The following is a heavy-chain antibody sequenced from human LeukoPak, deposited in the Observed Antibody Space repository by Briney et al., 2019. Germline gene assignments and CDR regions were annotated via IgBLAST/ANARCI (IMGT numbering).Heavy chain of an antibody. V-gene: IGHV4-4*07. J-gene: IGHJ4*02. D-gene: IGHD3-10*01. Sequence: SETLSLTCTVSGGSISSYYWSWIRQPAGKGLEWIGRIYTSGSTNYNPSLKSRVTMSVDTSKNQFSLKLSSVTAADTAVYYCVRVAYGSGSRLIDCWGQGTLVTISS. CDR2: IYTSGST. CDR3: VRVAYGSGSRLIDC. CDR1: GGSISSYY.